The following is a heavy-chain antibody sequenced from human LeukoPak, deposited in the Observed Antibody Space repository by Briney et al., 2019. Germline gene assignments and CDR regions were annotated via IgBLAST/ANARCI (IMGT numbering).Heavy chain of an antibody. Sequence: GGSLRLSCAASGFTFSSYWMSWVRQAPGKGLEWVANIKQDGSEKYYADSVKGRFTISRDNSKNTLCLQMNSLRAEDTAVYYCAKLPFADYYGSGSYSDAFDIWGQGTMVTVSS. CDR2: IKQDGSEK. J-gene: IGHJ3*02. CDR1: GFTFSSYW. V-gene: IGHV3-7*03. CDR3: AKLPFADYYGSGSYSDAFDI. D-gene: IGHD3-10*01.